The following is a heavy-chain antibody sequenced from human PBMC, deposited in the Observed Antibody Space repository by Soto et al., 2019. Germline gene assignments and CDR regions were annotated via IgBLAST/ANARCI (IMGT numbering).Heavy chain of an antibody. J-gene: IGHJ4*02. Sequence: ASVKVSCKASGYTFTGYYMHWVRQAPGQGLEWMGWINPNSGGTNYAQKFQGRVTMTRDTSISTAYMELSRLRSDDTAVYYCARGLGELTYYFDYWGQGTLVTVSS. V-gene: IGHV1-2*02. CDR1: GYTFTGYY. D-gene: IGHD3-10*01. CDR2: INPNSGGT. CDR3: ARGLGELTYYFDY.